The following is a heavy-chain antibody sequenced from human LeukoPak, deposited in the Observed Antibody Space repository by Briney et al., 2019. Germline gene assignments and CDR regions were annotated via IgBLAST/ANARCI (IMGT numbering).Heavy chain of an antibody. V-gene: IGHV3-74*01. D-gene: IGHD3-22*01. CDR3: ARKLEGYDSSDNYQYLDY. Sequence: SGGSLRLSCAASGFTFSRYWMHWVRQAPGKGLVWVSRINSDGSSTTYADSVKGRFTISRDNAKNTLYLQMNSLRAEDTAVYYCARKLEGYDSSDNYQYLDYWGQGTLVTVSS. CDR1: GFTFSRYW. J-gene: IGHJ4*02. CDR2: INSDGSST.